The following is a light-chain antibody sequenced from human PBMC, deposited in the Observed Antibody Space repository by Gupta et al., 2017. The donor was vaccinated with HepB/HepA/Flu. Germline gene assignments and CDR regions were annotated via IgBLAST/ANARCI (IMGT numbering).Light chain of an antibody. CDR3: HVWGSSDVV. CDR2: DDN. V-gene: IGLV3-21*03. CDR1: TIGSQS. Sequence: SYALTQLPSVSAAPGKTTWMTCGGNTIGSQSVHGYQQKSGQAAVLIVYDDNVRPPGIPERFSGSNSGNTATLTISRVEAGEEADDYCHVWGSSDVVFGGGTKLTVL. J-gene: IGLJ2*01.